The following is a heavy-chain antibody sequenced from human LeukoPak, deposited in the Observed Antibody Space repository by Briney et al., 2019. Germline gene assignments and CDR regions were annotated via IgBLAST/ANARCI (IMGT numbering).Heavy chain of an antibody. V-gene: IGHV4-59*01. D-gene: IGHD3-10*01. J-gene: IGHJ6*02. CDR2: IYDNGNT. CDR1: GGSISSSF. CDR3: ARTYGSGTPRYYGMDV. Sequence: SETLSLTCTVSGGSISSSFWSWIRQPPGXXLEWIGYIYDNGNTNYNPSLSSRLTLSLDRSKNLLSLRLRSVTAADTAVYYCARTYGSGTPRYYGMDVWGQGTTVTVSS.